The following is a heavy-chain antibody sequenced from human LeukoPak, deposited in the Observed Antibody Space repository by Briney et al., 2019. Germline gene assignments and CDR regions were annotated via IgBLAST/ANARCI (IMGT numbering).Heavy chain of an antibody. Sequence: PGGSLRLSCAASGFTFSSYEMNWVRQAPGKGLEWVSYISSSGSIIYYADSVKGRFTISRDNAKNSLYLQMNSLRAEDTAVYYCARDGGPRGGQGRPDYWGQGTLVTVSS. D-gene: IGHD3-16*01. CDR2: ISSSGSII. V-gene: IGHV3-48*03. CDR3: ARDGGPRGGQGRPDY. J-gene: IGHJ4*02. CDR1: GFTFSSYE.